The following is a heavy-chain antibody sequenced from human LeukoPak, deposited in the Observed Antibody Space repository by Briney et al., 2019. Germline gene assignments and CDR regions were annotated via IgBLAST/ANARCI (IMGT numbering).Heavy chain of an antibody. CDR1: GGSISSYY. D-gene: IGHD4-11*01. J-gene: IGHJ4*02. Sequence: SETLSLTCTVSGGSISSYYWSWIRQPPGKGLEWIGYIYYSGSTNYNLSLKSRVTISVDTSKNQFSLKLSSVTAADTAVYYCARTYYSNYVFDYWGQGTLVTVSS. V-gene: IGHV4-59*01. CDR2: IYYSGST. CDR3: ARTYYSNYVFDY.